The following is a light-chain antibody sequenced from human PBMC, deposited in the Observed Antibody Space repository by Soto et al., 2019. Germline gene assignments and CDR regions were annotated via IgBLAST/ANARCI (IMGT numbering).Light chain of an antibody. CDR1: QTISSW. V-gene: IGKV1-5*03. Sequence: DIQMTQSPPTLSASVGDRVTITCRASQTISSWLAWYQQKPGKAPKLLIYKASTLKSGVPSRFSGSGSGTEFTLTISSMKPDDFATYYCKNYNSYSEAFGQGTQVEIK. J-gene: IGKJ1*01. CDR2: KAS. CDR3: KNYNSYSEA.